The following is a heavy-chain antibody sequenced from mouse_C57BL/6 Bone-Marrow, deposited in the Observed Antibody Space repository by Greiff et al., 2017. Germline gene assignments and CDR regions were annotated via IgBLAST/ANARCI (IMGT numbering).Heavy chain of an antibody. J-gene: IGHJ2*01. D-gene: IGHD2-2*01. Sequence: EVQLVESGGGLVQPGGSMKLSCVASGFTFSNYWMNWVRQSPEKGLEWVAQIRLKSDNYATHYAESVKGRFTISRDDSKSSVYLQMNNLRAEDTGIYYCIYYGYDVHYWGQGTTLTVSS. CDR3: IYYGYDVHY. V-gene: IGHV6-3*01. CDR1: GFTFSNYW. CDR2: IRLKSDNYAT.